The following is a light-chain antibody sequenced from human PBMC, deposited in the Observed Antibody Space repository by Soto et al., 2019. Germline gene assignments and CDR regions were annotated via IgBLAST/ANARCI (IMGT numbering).Light chain of an antibody. CDR3: GSYAGSSTYV. CDR2: EGS. V-gene: IGLV2-23*01. J-gene: IGLJ1*01. Sequence: LTQPASVSGSPGQSITISCTGTSSDVGSYNLVSWYQQHPGKAPKLMIYEGSKRSSGVSNRFSGSKSGNTASLTIPGLQGEDEAEYPGGSYAGSSTYVFGTGTKVNV. CDR1: SSDVGSYNL.